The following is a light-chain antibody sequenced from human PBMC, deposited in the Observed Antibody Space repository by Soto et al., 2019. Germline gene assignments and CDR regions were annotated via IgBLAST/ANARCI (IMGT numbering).Light chain of an antibody. CDR2: DAS. CDR3: QQRSNWPWT. Sequence: EIVLTQSPATLSLSPGERATLSCRASQSVSSYLAWYQQKPGQAPRLLIYDASTRATGIPARFSGSGSGTDFTLTISILEPEDVAVYYCQQRSNWPWTFGQGNKVEIK. V-gene: IGKV3-11*01. CDR1: QSVSSY. J-gene: IGKJ1*01.